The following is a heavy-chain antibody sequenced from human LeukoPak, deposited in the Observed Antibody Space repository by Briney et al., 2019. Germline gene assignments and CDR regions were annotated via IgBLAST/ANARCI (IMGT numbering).Heavy chain of an antibody. Sequence: GGSLRLSCAASGFTVSSNYMSWVRQAPGKGLEWVSVIYSGGSTYYADSVKGRFTISRDNSKNTLYLQTNSLRAEDTAVYYCASPTSSGWYRDDAFDIWGQGTMVTVSS. D-gene: IGHD6-19*01. CDR3: ASPTSSGWYRDDAFDI. J-gene: IGHJ3*02. V-gene: IGHV3-66*02. CDR1: GFTVSSNY. CDR2: IYSGGST.